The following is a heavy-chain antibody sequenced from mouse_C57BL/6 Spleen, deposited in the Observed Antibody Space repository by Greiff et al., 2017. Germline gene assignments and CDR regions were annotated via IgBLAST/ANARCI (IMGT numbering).Heavy chain of an antibody. Sequence: QVQLQQSGAELARPGASVKMSCKASGYTFTSYTMHWVKQRPGQGLEWIGYINPSSGYTKYNQKFKDKSTLTADKSASTAYMQLSSLTSEDSAVYDCGRDGPHWYFDVWGTGTTVTVAS. CDR3: GRDGPHWYFDV. V-gene: IGHV1-4*01. CDR2: INPSSGYT. J-gene: IGHJ1*03. CDR1: GYTFTSYT.